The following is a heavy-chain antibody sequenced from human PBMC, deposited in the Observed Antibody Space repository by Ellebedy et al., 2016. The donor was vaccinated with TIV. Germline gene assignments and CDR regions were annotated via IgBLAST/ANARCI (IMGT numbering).Heavy chain of an antibody. CDR2: ISFDGSKK. V-gene: IGHV3-30*18. CDR1: GFSFSTFG. Sequence: GESLKISCAASGFSFSTFGMHWVRQAPGKGLEWVAIISFDGSKKYYADSVKGRFTISKDNSQNTLYLQMNRMRAEDTAMYYCAKANRGVITSPHHLDYWGQGTLVTVSS. D-gene: IGHD3-22*01. CDR3: AKANRGVITSPHHLDY. J-gene: IGHJ4*02.